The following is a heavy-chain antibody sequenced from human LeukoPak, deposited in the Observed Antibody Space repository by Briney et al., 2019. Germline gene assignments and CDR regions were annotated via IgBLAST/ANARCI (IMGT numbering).Heavy chain of an antibody. CDR2: IYYSGST. CDR3: ARDIGIEIDY. J-gene: IGHJ4*02. D-gene: IGHD1-26*01. V-gene: IGHV4-59*01. CDR1: GGSISSYY. Sequence: PSETLSLTCTVSGGSISSYYWSWIRQPPGKGLEWIGYIYYSGSTNYNPSLKSRVTISVDTSKNQFSLKLSSVTAADTAVYYCARDIGIEIDYWGQGTLVTVSS.